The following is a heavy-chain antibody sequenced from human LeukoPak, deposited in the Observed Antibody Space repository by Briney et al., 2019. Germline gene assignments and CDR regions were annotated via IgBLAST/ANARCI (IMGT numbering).Heavy chain of an antibody. CDR3: ARVGVLSIVVVSTRHYYYYMDV. D-gene: IGHD3-22*01. J-gene: IGHJ6*03. V-gene: IGHV4-4*07. CDR1: GGSISSYY. CDR2: IYTSGST. Sequence: SETLSLTCTVSGGSISSYYWSWIRQPAGKGLEWIGRIYTSGSTNYNPSLKSRVTMSVDTSKNQFSLKLSSVTAADTAVYYCARVGVLSIVVVSTRHYYYYMDVWGKGTTVTVSS.